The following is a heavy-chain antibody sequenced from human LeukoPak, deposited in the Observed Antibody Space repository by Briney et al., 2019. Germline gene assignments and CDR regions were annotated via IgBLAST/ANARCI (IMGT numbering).Heavy chain of an antibody. CDR2: ISWNSGSI. V-gene: IGHV3-9*01. D-gene: IGHD5-24*01. CDR3: ARDGRDGYNYDAFDI. Sequence: PGGSLRLSCAASGFMFDDYAMHWVRQAPGKGLEWVSGISWNSGSIGYADSVKGRFTISRDNAKNSLYLQMNSLRAEDTAVYYCARDGRDGYNYDAFDIWGQGTMVTVSS. J-gene: IGHJ3*02. CDR1: GFMFDDYA.